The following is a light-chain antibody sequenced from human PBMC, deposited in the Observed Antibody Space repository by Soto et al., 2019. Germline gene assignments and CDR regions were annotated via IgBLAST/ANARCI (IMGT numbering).Light chain of an antibody. J-gene: IGLJ1*01. CDR3: SSYTSSSTPYV. CDR2: DVT. V-gene: IGLV2-14*01. CDR1: SSDVGGYNY. Sequence: QSVLTQPASVSGSPGQSITISCTGTSSDVGGYNYVSWYQQHPVKAPKLMIYDVTNRPSGVSDRFSGSNSGNTASLTISGLQVEDEADYYCSSYTSSSTPYVFGTGTKVTVL.